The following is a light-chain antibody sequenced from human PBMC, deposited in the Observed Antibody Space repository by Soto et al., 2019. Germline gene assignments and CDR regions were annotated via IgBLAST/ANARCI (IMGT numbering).Light chain of an antibody. CDR3: QSYDSSCGV. V-gene: IGLV1-40*01. J-gene: IGLJ3*02. Sequence: QSVLTQPPSVSGAPGQRVTISCTGSSSNIGAGYDVHWYQQLPGTAPKLLIYGNSNRPSGVPDRFSGSKSGTSASLAITGLQAEDEADYYCQSYDSSCGVFGGGTKVTVL. CDR1: SSNIGAGYD. CDR2: GNS.